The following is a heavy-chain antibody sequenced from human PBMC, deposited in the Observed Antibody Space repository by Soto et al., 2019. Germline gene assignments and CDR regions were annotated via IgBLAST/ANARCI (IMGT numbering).Heavy chain of an antibody. D-gene: IGHD1-1*01. J-gene: IGHJ5*02. CDR3: ARGMIGGTRRFDP. CDR2: IYRSGSA. CDR1: SGSISNDNW. V-gene: IGHV4-4*02. Sequence: QVQLQESGPGLVKPSGTLSLTCAVSSGSISNDNWWSWVRQPPGKGLEYIGGIYRSGSANYNPSLKSRITMSVDKSRNQFSLNLTSVTAADTAVYYCARGMIGGTRRFDPWGQGILVTVSS.